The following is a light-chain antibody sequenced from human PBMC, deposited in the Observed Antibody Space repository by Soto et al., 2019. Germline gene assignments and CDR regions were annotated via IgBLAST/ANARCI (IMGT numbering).Light chain of an antibody. Sequence: EIVLTQSPATLSLSPGERATLSCRASQSVSSYLAWYRQKPGQAPRLLIYDASNSATGIPARFSGSGSGTDFPLTISSPEPEDFAVYYCEQRSNWAPWTFGGGTKVEIK. CDR3: EQRSNWAPWT. V-gene: IGKV3-11*01. CDR1: QSVSSY. CDR2: DAS. J-gene: IGKJ4*01.